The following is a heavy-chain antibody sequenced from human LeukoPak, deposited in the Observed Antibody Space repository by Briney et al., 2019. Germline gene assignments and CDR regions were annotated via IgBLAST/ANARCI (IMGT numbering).Heavy chain of an antibody. CDR3: AKVLQSMIFGVVIQYFDY. D-gene: IGHD3/OR15-3a*01. Sequence: GGSLRPSCAASGFTFSSYAMSWVRQAPGQGLEWVSGISGSAGSTYYADSVKGRFTMSRDNSKNTLYLQMNSLRAEDTAVYYCAKVLQSMIFGVVIQYFDYWGQGTLVTVSS. CDR1: GFTFSSYA. V-gene: IGHV3-23*01. CDR2: ISGSAGST. J-gene: IGHJ4*02.